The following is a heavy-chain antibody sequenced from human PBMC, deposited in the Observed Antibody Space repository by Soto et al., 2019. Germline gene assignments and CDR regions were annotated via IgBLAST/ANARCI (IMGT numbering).Heavy chain of an antibody. CDR2: INVGDDKT. J-gene: IGHJ4*02. Sequence: QVQFVQSGAEVKKPGASVRLSCKVSGKSFDNFAVHWVRQTPGQRPEWMGRINVGDDKTKYSEKFQGRVIVSYDTSATTAYMELRALSSEDTAVYYCARAKYDYIWGSYHPFDQWAQGAQVTVAS. CDR3: ARAKYDYIWGSYHPFDQ. CDR1: GKSFDNFA. D-gene: IGHD3-16*02. V-gene: IGHV1-3*01.